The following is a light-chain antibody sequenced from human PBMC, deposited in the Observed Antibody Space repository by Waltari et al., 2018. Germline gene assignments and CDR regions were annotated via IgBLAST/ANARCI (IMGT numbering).Light chain of an antibody. CDR3: QQCTSSDRTFT. CDR2: GAF. Sequence: EIVLAQSPGTLSLSPGERATLSCRARQSVRRSYLAWYQQKPGQAPRLLIYGAFSRATGIPDRFSGSGSGTDFTLTISRLESEDFAVYYCQQCTSSDRTFTFGPGTKVESK. V-gene: IGKV3-20*01. CDR1: QSVRRSY. J-gene: IGKJ3*01.